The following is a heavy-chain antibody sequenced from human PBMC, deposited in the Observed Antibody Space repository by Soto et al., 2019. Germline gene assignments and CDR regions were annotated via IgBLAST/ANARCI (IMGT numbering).Heavy chain of an antibody. J-gene: IGHJ6*02. CDR1: GFTFHTYT. V-gene: IGHV3-21*02. CDR2: ISSSSAYI. Sequence: EVQLVESGGGLVKPGGSLKLSCAASGFTFHTYTMNWVRQAPGKGLEWVSSISSSSAYIYYADSVKGRFTISRDNAKDSLFLQMNCLRAEDTAVYYCARDRKLGPGPNYYYYGMDVWGQGTTVTVSS. CDR3: ARDRKLGPGPNYYYYGMDV.